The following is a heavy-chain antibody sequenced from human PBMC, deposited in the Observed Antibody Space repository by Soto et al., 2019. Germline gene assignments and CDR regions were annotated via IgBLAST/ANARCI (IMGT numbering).Heavy chain of an antibody. Sequence: QVQLVQSGAEVKKPGSSVKVSCKAPGGTFSSYAISWVRQAPGQGLEWIGGIIPICGTANYAEKFQGRVTITADESTSTGYMKLSSLRSEDTTVYYCARSQCSSSRLVIYYYCYYGMDVWGQGTMVTVSS. CDR1: GGTFSSYA. J-gene: IGHJ6*02. CDR3: ARSQCSSSRLVIYYYCYYGMDV. D-gene: IGHD2-2*01. V-gene: IGHV1-69*01. CDR2: IIPICGTA.